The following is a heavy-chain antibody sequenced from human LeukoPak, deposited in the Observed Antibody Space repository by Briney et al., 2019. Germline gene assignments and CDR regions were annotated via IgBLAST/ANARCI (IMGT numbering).Heavy chain of an antibody. CDR1: GGSFSGYY. CDR3: ARVSFTMVRGVTFDY. V-gene: IGHV4-30-4*08. D-gene: IGHD3-10*01. J-gene: IGHJ4*02. CDR2: IYYSGST. Sequence: SETLSLTCAVYGGSFSGYYWSWIRQPPGKGLEWIGYIYYSGSTYYNPSLKSRVTISVDTSKNQFSLKLSSVTAADTAVYYCARVSFTMVRGVTFDYWGQGTLVTVSS.